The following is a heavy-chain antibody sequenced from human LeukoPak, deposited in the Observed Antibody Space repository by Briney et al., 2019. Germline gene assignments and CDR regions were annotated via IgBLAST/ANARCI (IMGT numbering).Heavy chain of an antibody. Sequence: ASVKVSCKASGYTFTCYYIHWVRQAPGQGLEWLGRINPKSGGINYAQKFQGRVTMTRDTAISTVYMEVSGLRSDDTAVYYCAREAGGSDTYYFDYWGQGVLVTVSS. CDR2: INPKSGGI. CDR3: AREAGGSDTYYFDY. CDR1: GYTFTCYY. V-gene: IGHV1-2*06. J-gene: IGHJ4*02. D-gene: IGHD1-26*01.